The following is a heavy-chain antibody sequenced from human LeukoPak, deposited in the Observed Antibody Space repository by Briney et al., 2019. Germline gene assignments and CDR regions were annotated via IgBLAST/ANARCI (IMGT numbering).Heavy chain of an antibody. D-gene: IGHD6-13*01. Sequence: SETLSLTCAVYGGSSSGYYWSWIRQPPGKGLEWIGEINHSGSTNYNPSLKSRVTISVDTSKNQFSLKLSSVTAADTAVYYCARPFFRIAAAGTPPFYWGQGTLVTVSS. CDR1: GGSSSGYY. J-gene: IGHJ4*02. CDR2: INHSGST. V-gene: IGHV4-34*01. CDR3: ARPFFRIAAAGTPPFY.